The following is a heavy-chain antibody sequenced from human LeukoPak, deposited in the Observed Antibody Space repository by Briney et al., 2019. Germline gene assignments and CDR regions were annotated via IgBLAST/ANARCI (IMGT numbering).Heavy chain of an antibody. V-gene: IGHV3-23*01. CDR2: ISGSGGYT. J-gene: IGHJ6*02. Sequence: PGGSLRLSCAASGFTFSGYALIWVRQAPGKGLEWVSGISGSGGYTDYADSVKGRFTISRDNTKNTLSLQMNSLRAEDTAVYYCAKWFLGLDVWGQGTTVTVSS. CDR3: AKWFLGLDV. D-gene: IGHD2/OR15-2a*01. CDR1: GFTFSGYA.